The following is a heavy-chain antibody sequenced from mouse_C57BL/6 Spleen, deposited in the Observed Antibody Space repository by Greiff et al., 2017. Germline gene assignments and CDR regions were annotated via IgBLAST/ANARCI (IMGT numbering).Heavy chain of an antibody. J-gene: IGHJ4*01. CDR2: INPNNGGT. CDR3: ARRGFTTAMDY. V-gene: IGHV1-18*01. D-gene: IGHD1-1*01. Sequence: VQLQQSGPELVKPGASVKIPCKASGYTFTDYNMDWVKQSHGKSLEWIGDINPNNGGTSYNQKFKGKATLTVDKSSSTAYMELRSLTSEDTAVYYFARRGFTTAMDYWGQGTSVTVSS. CDR1: GYTFTDYN.